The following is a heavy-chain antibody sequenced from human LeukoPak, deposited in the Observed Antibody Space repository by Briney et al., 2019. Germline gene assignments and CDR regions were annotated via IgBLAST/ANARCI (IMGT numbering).Heavy chain of an antibody. Sequence: SETLSLTCTVSGGSISSGGYYWSWIRQHPGKGLEWIGYIYYSGSTYYNPSLKSRVTISVDTSKDQFSLKLSSVTAADTAVYYCARYCSSTSCWPGEAFDIWGQGTMVTVSS. D-gene: IGHD2-2*01. J-gene: IGHJ3*02. CDR2: IYYSGST. CDR3: ARYCSSTSCWPGEAFDI. CDR1: GGSISSGGYY. V-gene: IGHV4-31*03.